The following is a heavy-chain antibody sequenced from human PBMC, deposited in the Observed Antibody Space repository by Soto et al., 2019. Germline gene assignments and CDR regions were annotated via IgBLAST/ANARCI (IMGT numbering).Heavy chain of an antibody. CDR2: IYYSGST. J-gene: IGHJ4*02. V-gene: IGHV4-30-4*01. CDR1: GCSVSVVYYY. D-gene: IGHD3-22*01. Sequence: TLSITCTVSGCSVSVVYYYWSWIRHRPGNCLEWIVYIYYSGSTYYNPSLKIRVTISVDTSKNQFSLKLSSVTAADTAVYYCARVPYYYDSSGYYPQADYWGQGTLVTVSS. CDR3: ARVPYYYDSSGYYPQADY.